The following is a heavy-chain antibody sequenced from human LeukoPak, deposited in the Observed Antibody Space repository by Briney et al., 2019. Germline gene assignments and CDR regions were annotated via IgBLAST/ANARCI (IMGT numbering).Heavy chain of an antibody. CDR3: ATRGIWFGELLVRDAFDI. D-gene: IGHD3-10*01. V-gene: IGHV5-51*01. J-gene: IGHJ3*02. CDR2: IYPGDSDT. CDR1: GYSFTSYW. Sequence: SGESLKISCKGSGYSFTSYWIGWVRQMPGKGLEWMGIIYPGDSDTRYSPSFQGQVTISADKSISTAYLQWSSLKASDTAMYYCATRGIWFGELLVRDAFDIWGQGTMVTVSS.